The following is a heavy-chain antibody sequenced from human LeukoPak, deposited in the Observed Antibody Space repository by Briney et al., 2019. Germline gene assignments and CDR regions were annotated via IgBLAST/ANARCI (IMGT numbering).Heavy chain of an antibody. Sequence: GGSLRLSCAASGFTFSSYWMHWVRQAPGKGLMWVSRINGDGRTTNYADSVQGRFTISRDNAKNTLYLQMNSLTAEDTAVYYCARRAAVAATYYYDYWGQGTLVTVSS. D-gene: IGHD6-19*01. CDR1: GFTFSSYW. CDR3: ARRAAVAATYYYDY. V-gene: IGHV3-74*01. CDR2: INGDGRTT. J-gene: IGHJ4*02.